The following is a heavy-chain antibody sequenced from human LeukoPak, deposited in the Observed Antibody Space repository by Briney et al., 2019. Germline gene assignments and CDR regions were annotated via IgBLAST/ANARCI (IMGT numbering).Heavy chain of an antibody. CDR2: ISAYNGNT. CDR1: GYTFTSYG. CDR3: ARHPSYTSGWPLDY. D-gene: IGHD6-19*01. J-gene: IGHJ4*02. Sequence: ASVKVSCKASGYTFTSYGISWVRQAPGQGPEWMGWISAYNGNTNYAQKLQGRVTMTTDTSTSTAYMELRSLRSDDTAVYYCARHPSYTSGWPLDYWGQGTLVTVSS. V-gene: IGHV1-18*01.